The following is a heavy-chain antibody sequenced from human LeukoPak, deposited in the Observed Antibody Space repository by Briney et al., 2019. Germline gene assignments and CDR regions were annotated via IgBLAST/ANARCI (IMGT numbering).Heavy chain of an antibody. J-gene: IGHJ4*02. CDR1: GFTFSSYG. V-gene: IGHV3-30*03. CDR3: ARDRTRSAYEFDY. Sequence: GGSLRLSCAASGFTFSSYGMHWVRQAPGKGVEWVAVISYDGKNEYYADSVKGRFTISRDNSKNTLFLQVNSLRGEDTAVYYCARDRTRSAYEFDYWGQGTLVTVSS. CDR2: ISYDGKNE. D-gene: IGHD5-12*01.